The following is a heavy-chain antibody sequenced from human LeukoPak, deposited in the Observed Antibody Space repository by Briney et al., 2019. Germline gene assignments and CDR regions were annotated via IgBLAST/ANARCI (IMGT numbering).Heavy chain of an antibody. V-gene: IGHV3-23*01. J-gene: IGHJ4*02. D-gene: IGHD3-10*01. CDR3: AGAEFGELWPLDY. CDR2: ISGSGGST. Sequence: GGSLRLSCAASGFTFSSYAMSWVRQAPGKGLEWVSAISGSGGSTYYADSVKGRFTISRDNAKNSLYLQMNSLRAEDTAVYYCAGAEFGELWPLDYWGQGTLVTVSS. CDR1: GFTFSSYA.